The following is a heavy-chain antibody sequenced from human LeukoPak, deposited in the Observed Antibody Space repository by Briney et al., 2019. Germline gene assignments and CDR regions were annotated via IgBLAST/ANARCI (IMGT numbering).Heavy chain of an antibody. V-gene: IGHV3-30*02. D-gene: IGHD5-18*01. CDR1: GFTFSSFG. Sequence: GGSLRLSCAASGFTFSSFGTHWVRQAPGKGLEWVALIRYDGSNKYYADSVKGRFTISRDNSKNTLYLQVNSLRAEDTAMYYCAKDLGYSYGYVDYWGQGALVTVSS. CDR2: IRYDGSNK. CDR3: AKDLGYSYGYVDY. J-gene: IGHJ4*02.